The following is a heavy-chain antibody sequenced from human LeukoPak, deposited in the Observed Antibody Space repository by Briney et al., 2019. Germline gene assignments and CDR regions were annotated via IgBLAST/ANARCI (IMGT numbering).Heavy chain of an antibody. D-gene: IGHD1-1*01. CDR2: IKSQSDGGTT. J-gene: IGHJ2*01. Sequence: PGGSLRLSCAVSGLTLRNIFLNWVRQAPGKGPEWVGRIKSQSDGGTTDYAAPVKGRFSISRDDSKNSLFLQMNSLKTEDTAVYYCSHGANFYFDLWGRGTLVTVSS. CDR1: GLTLRNIF. V-gene: IGHV3-15*07. CDR3: SHGANFYFDL.